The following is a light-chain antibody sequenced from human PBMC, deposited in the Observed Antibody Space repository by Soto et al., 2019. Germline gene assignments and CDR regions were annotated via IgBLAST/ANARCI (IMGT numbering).Light chain of an antibody. CDR1: QSVNSD. Sequence: EIVLTQSPGTLSLSPVERATLSGMASQSVNSDLAWYQQKPGQAPRLLIYGASTRATGIPARFRGSGSGTDFTLTISSLQSEDFAVYYCQQYNQWPPWTFGQGTKVDIK. CDR2: GAS. CDR3: QQYNQWPPWT. J-gene: IGKJ1*01. V-gene: IGKV3-15*01.